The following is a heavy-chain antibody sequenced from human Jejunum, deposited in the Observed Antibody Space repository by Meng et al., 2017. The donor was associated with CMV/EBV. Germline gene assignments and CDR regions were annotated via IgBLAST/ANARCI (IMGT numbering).Heavy chain of an antibody. D-gene: IGHD3-10*01. CDR2: ISNGGGNT. V-gene: IGHV3-23*01. CDR1: GFSFISSG. Sequence: AASGFSFISSGMSWVRQAPGKGLEWVSSISNGGGNTNFADPVKGRFTISRDNSKNTVYLQMSSLRAEDTAVYYCVRNTAPYGGFFDYWGQGALVTVSS. CDR3: VRNTAPYGGFFDY. J-gene: IGHJ4*02.